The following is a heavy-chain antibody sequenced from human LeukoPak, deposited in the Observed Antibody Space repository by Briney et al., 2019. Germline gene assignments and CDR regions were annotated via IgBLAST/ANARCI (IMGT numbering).Heavy chain of an antibody. V-gene: IGHV3-7*01. CDR1: GFTFSSYW. CDR3: ARASPDYGGNSGLFDY. D-gene: IGHD4-23*01. J-gene: IGHJ4*02. CDR2: IKQDGSEK. Sequence: PGGSLRLSCAASGFTFSSYWMSWVRLAPGKGLEWVANIKQDGSEKYYVDSVKGRFTISRDNAKNSLYLQMNSLRAEDTAVYYCARASPDYGGNSGLFDYWGQGTLVTVSS.